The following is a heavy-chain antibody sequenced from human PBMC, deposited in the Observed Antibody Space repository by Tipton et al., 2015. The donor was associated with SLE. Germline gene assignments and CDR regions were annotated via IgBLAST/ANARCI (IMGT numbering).Heavy chain of an antibody. Sequence: LRLYCTVSGGSISSYYWSWIRQPPGKGLEWIGYIYYSGSTNYNPSLKSRVTISVDTSKNQFSLKLSSVTAADTAVYYCARGGAVAAYYYYGMDVWGQGTTVTVSS. CDR2: IYYSGST. CDR1: GGSISSYY. V-gene: IGHV4-59*01. CDR3: ARGGAVAAYYYYGMDV. J-gene: IGHJ6*02. D-gene: IGHD6-19*01.